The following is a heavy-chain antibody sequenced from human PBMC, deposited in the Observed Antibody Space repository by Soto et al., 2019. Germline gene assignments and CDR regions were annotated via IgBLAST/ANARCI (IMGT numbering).Heavy chain of an antibody. J-gene: IGHJ6*02. D-gene: IGHD6-13*01. V-gene: IGHV5-51*01. CDR2: IKPGDFDT. CDR1: GYRFPSYS. CDR3: AIMDSSSWSNLLTTVYGMDV. Sequence: GESPKIPCKGSGYRFPSYSIGWVRKMPGKGLEGMGIIKPGDFDTRYNPTFKAQVTTSADTSISTAYEQWNNLKASDTAMYYAAIMDSSSWSNLLTTVYGMDVWGQGTTVTVSS.